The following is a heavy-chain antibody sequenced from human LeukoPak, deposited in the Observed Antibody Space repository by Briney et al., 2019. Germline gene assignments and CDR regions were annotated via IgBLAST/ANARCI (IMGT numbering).Heavy chain of an antibody. CDR3: AREVDTAMVDAFDI. CDR1: GGSTSSYY. J-gene: IGHJ3*02. V-gene: IGHV4-59*01. CDR2: IYYSGST. Sequence: SETLSLTCTVSGGSTSSYYWSWIRQPPGKGLEWIGYIYYSGSTNYNPSLKSRVTISVDTSKNQFSLNLSSVTAADTAVYYCAREVDTAMVDAFDIWGQGTMVTVSS. D-gene: IGHD5-18*01.